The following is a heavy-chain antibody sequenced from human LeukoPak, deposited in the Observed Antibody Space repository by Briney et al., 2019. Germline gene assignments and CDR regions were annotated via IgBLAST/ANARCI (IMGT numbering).Heavy chain of an antibody. J-gene: IGHJ3*02. CDR2: IHTSGST. V-gene: IGHV4-4*07. CDR1: GGSINNYY. CDR3: ARRGSGSYYKLLGPFDI. D-gene: IGHD3-10*01. Sequence: SETLSLTCSVSGGSINNYYWSWIRQPAGEGLEWIGRIHTSGSTNNNPSLKSRVTMSVDTSKNQFSLKLSSVTAADTAVYYCARRGSGSYYKLLGPFDIWGQGTMVTVSS.